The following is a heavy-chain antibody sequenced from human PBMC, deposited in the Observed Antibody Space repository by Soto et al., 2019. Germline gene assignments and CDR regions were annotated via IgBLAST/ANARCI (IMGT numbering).Heavy chain of an antibody. CDR2: IYWDDDK. Sequence: QITLKESGPPLVKPTQTLTLTCTFSGFSLSTSGVGVGWIRQPPRKALEWLALIYWDDDKRFSTSLKSKLTISNDTSKNRVVLTMTNMDPVDTATYYCAHHGYYSYGLDVWGQGTTVTVSS. CDR1: GFSLSTSGVG. V-gene: IGHV2-5*02. CDR3: AHHGYYSYGLDV. J-gene: IGHJ6*02.